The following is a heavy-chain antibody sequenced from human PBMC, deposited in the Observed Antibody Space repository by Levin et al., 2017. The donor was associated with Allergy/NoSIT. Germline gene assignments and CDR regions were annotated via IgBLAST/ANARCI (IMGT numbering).Heavy chain of an antibody. J-gene: IGHJ4*02. CDR1: GNSFTKYW. CDR2: IYPGDPET. CDR3: STGWVDLDY. D-gene: IGHD6-19*01. Sequence: GESLKISCKGSGNSFTKYWIAWVRQMPGKGLEWMGIIYPGDPETRYSPSFQGQVTISADKSISTAYLQWSSLKASDTVMYYCSTGWVDLDYWGQGTLVTVSS. V-gene: IGHV5-51*01.